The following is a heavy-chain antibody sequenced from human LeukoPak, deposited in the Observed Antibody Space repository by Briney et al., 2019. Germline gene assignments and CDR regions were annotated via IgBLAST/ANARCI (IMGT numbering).Heavy chain of an antibody. D-gene: IGHD2-2*01. Sequence: SETLSLTCTVAGGSISSSSYYWGWIRQPPGKGLEWIGSIYYSGSTYYNPSLKSRVTISVDTSKNQFSLKLSSVTAADTAVYYCARRLRYCSSTSCYLAYYYYYMDVWGKGTTVTVSS. CDR2: IYYSGST. V-gene: IGHV4-39*01. CDR1: GGSISSSSYY. J-gene: IGHJ6*03. CDR3: ARRLRYCSSTSCYLAYYYYYMDV.